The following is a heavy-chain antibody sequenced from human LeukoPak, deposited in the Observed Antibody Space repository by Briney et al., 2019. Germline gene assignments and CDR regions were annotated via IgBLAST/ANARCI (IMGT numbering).Heavy chain of an antibody. CDR1: GFTFSSYA. J-gene: IGHJ4*02. CDR2: ISYDGSNK. D-gene: IGHD3-16*01. Sequence: GGSLRLSCAASGFTFSSYAMHWVRQAPGKGLEWVAAISYDGSNKYYADSVKGRFTISRDNSKNTLYLQMNSLRAEDTAVYYCVKELFTYYFDYWGQGTLVTVSS. CDR3: VKELFTYYFDY. V-gene: IGHV3-30-3*01.